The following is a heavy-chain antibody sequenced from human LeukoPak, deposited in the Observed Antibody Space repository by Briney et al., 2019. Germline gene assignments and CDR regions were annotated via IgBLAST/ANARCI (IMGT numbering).Heavy chain of an antibody. CDR3: ARVGWNFLDY. CDR1: GGSISSGGYY. J-gene: IGHJ4*02. V-gene: IGHV4-39*07. CDR2: INHSGST. Sequence: PSETLSLTCTVSGGSISSGGYYWSWIRQPPGKGLEWIGEINHSGSTNYNPSLKSRVTISVDTSKNQFSLKLSSVTAAATAVYYCARVGWNFLDYWGQGTLVTVSS. D-gene: IGHD1-7*01.